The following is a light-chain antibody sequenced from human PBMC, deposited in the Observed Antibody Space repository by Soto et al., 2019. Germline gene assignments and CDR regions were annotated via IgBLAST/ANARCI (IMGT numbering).Light chain of an antibody. J-gene: IGLJ1*01. Sequence: QSVLTQPAYVSGSPGQSITISCTGTSSDVGGYNYVSWYQQHPGKAPKLMIYDVSNRPSGVSNRFSGSKSGNTASLTISGLQAEDEADYYCSSYTSSSNLPYVFGTGTKLTVL. V-gene: IGLV2-14*01. CDR2: DVS. CDR1: SSDVGGYNY. CDR3: SSYTSSSNLPYV.